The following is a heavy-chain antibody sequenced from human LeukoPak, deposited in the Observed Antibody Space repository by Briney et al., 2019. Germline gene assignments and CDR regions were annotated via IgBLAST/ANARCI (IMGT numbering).Heavy chain of an antibody. V-gene: IGHV3-23*01. D-gene: IGHD2-15*01. Sequence: GGSLRLSCAASGFTFSDYAMNWVRQSPGKGLEWVSSISSASPTTFHADSVKGRFTISRDNDKNTLYLQMNSLKLEDTAVYYCAKAPFKAASGDYFYYYMDVWGKGATVIVSS. CDR2: ISSASPTT. CDR1: GFTFSDYA. J-gene: IGHJ6*03. CDR3: AKAPFKAASGDYFYYYMDV.